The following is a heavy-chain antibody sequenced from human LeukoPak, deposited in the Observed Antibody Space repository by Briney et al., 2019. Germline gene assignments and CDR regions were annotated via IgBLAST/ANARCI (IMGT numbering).Heavy chain of an antibody. CDR2: ISYDGSNK. CDR3: AKDSSPPRMGAVAGYFDY. D-gene: IGHD6-19*01. Sequence: GGSLRLSCAASGFTFSSYGMHWVRQAPGKGLEWVAVISYDGSNKYYADSVKGRFTISRDNSKNTLYLQMNGLRAEDTAVYYCAKDSSPPRMGAVAGYFDYWGQGTLVTVSS. V-gene: IGHV3-30*18. CDR1: GFTFSSYG. J-gene: IGHJ4*02.